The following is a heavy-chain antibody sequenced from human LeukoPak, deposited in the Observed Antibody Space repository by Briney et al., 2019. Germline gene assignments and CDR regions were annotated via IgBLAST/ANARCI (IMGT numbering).Heavy chain of an antibody. Sequence: PPETLSLTCAVYGGSFSGYYWSWIRQPPGKGLEWIGEINHSGSTNYNPSFKSRVTISVDTSKNQFSLKLSSVTAADTAVYYCARFQFYGSGSSFDYWGQGTLVTVSS. CDR3: ARFQFYGSGSSFDY. CDR2: INHSGST. J-gene: IGHJ4*02. CDR1: GGSFSGYY. D-gene: IGHD3-10*01. V-gene: IGHV4-34*01.